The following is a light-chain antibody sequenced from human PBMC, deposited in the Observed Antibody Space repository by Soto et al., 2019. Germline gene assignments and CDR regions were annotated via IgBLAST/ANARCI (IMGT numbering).Light chain of an antibody. CDR1: GSDIAGYNY. V-gene: IGLV2-14*01. J-gene: IGLJ1*01. Sequence: QSVLTQPASVSGSLGQSITISCTGTGSDIAGYNYISWYQQLPGKAPKLMIYEVTIRPSGISNRFSGSKSGNTASLTISGLQAEDEAYYYCTSFTRTSSLYVFGTGTKVTVL. CDR2: EVT. CDR3: TSFTRTSSLYV.